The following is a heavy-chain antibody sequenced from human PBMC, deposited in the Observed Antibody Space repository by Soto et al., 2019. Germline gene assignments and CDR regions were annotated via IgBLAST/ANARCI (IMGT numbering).Heavy chain of an antibody. Sequence: QVQLVQSGAEVKKPGASVKVSCKVSGYTLTELSMHWVRQAPGKGLEWMGGFDPEDGETIYAQKFQGRGTMTEDPCTDTAYMELSSLRSEHTAVYYCATDRYGSASLGYWGPGTLVTVSS. D-gene: IGHD6-25*01. V-gene: IGHV1-24*01. CDR2: FDPEDGET. CDR3: ATDRYGSASLGY. CDR1: GYTLTELS. J-gene: IGHJ4*02.